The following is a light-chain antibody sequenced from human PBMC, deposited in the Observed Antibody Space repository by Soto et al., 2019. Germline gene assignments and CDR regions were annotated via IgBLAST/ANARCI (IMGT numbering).Light chain of an antibody. CDR2: EVS. CDR3: SSYTSSNNYL. V-gene: IGLV2-14*01. CDR1: SRDVGGYNY. Sequence: QSALTQPASVSGSPGQSITISCTGTSRDVGGYNYVSWYQQHPGKAPKLLIYEVSNRPSGVSNRFSGSRSGNTASLTIAGLQAEDEADYYCSSYTSSNNYLFGTGTKLTVL. J-gene: IGLJ1*01.